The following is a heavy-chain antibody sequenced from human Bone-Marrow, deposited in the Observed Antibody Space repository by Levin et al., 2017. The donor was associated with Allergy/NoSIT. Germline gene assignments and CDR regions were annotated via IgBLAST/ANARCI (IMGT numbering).Heavy chain of an antibody. J-gene: IGHJ5*02. Sequence: LRLSCTVSGDSINSDDYYWSWIRQPPGKGLEWIGYIDYSGSSYYNPSLKSRVTISVDTSKNQFFLKVTSVTAADTAVYYCARDFGGVPTPWGQGTLVTVSS. CDR3: ARDFGGVPTP. D-gene: IGHD3-16*01. V-gene: IGHV4-30-4*01. CDR2: IDYSGSS. CDR1: GDSINSDDYY.